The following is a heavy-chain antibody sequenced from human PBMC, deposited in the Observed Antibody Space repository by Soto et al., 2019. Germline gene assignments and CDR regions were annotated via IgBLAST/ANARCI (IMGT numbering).Heavy chain of an antibody. J-gene: IGHJ5*02. CDR3: ARVPRYIFDVVLVPAVMFDDWFDP. D-gene: IGHD2-2*01. Sequence: GASVKVSCKASGYIFMNYALHWVRQASGQGFEWMGWINTGDGKTKYSQKFQGRLTLTRDTSASTAYMELGSLRSEDTAVYYCARVPRYIFDVVLVPAVMFDDWFDPWGQGTLVTVSS. CDR2: INTGDGKT. CDR1: GYIFMNYA. V-gene: IGHV1-3*04.